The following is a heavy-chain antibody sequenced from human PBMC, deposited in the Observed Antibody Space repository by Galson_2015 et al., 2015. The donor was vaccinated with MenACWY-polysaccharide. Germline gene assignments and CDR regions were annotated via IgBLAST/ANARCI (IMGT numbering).Heavy chain of an antibody. V-gene: IGHV4-30-4*08. Sequence: TLSLTCTVSGGSISSGDYYWGWIRQPPGKGLEWIGYIYYSRATYYNPSLKSRITMSVDTSKNQFSLEVNSVTAADTAVYYCARVIAAAGAYYFDYWGQGTLVTVSS. CDR3: ARVIAAAGAYYFDY. CDR2: IYYSRAT. D-gene: IGHD6-13*01. CDR1: GGSISSGDYY. J-gene: IGHJ4*02.